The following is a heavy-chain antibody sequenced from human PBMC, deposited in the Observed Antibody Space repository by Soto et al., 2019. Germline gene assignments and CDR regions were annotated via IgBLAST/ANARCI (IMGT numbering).Heavy chain of an antibody. D-gene: IGHD6-13*01. CDR1: GFTFSSYA. V-gene: IGHV3-23*01. J-gene: IGHJ4*02. CDR2: ISGSGGST. CDR3: ARRGPGTYFDD. Sequence: EVQLLESGGGLVQPGGSLRLSCAASGFTFSSYAMNWVRQAPGKGLEWVSVISGSGGSTYYADSVKGRFTISRDNSKNTLYLQMNSLRAEDTTVYYCARRGPGTYFDDWGQGTLVTVSS.